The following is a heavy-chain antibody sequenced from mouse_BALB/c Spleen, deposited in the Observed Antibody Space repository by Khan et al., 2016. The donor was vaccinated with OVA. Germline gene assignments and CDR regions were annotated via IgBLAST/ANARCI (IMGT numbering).Heavy chain of an antibody. J-gene: IGHJ2*01. D-gene: IGHD1-2*01. CDR3: ARTAMIKY. V-gene: IGHV3-2*02. CDR2: ISYSGST. Sequence: EVQLQESGSGLVKPSQSLSLTCTVTGYSITSGYGWNWIRQFPGNNLDWMGYISYSGSTNYNPTLKSRISTTRDTSNNQFILQLNSVTTEDIATYYCARTAMIKYLCQGTTLTVSS. CDR1: GYSITSGYG.